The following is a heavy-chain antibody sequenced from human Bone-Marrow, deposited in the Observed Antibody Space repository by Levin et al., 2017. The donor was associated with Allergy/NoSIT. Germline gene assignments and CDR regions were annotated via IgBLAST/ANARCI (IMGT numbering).Heavy chain of an antibody. D-gene: IGHD2-2*01. V-gene: IGHV3-30*18. CDR3: AKDYCSSTSRVLGSYYYGMDV. Sequence: SGGSLRLSCAASGFTFSSYGMHWVRQAPGKGLEWVAVISYDGSNKYYADSVKGRFTISRDNSKNTLYLQMNSLRAEDTAVYYCAKDYCSSTSRVLGSYYYGMDVWGQGTTVTVSS. CDR2: ISYDGSNK. J-gene: IGHJ6*02. CDR1: GFTFSSYG.